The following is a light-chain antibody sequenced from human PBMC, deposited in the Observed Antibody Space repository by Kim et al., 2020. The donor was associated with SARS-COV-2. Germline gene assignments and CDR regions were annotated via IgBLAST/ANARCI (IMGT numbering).Light chain of an antibody. Sequence: SPRERATLSCRASQSVSSNLAWYQQKPGQAPRLLIYGASTRATGIPARFSGSESGTEFTLTISSLQSEDFAVYYCQQYNNWPPITFGQGTRLEIK. CDR2: GAS. J-gene: IGKJ5*01. CDR1: QSVSSN. CDR3: QQYNNWPPIT. V-gene: IGKV3-15*01.